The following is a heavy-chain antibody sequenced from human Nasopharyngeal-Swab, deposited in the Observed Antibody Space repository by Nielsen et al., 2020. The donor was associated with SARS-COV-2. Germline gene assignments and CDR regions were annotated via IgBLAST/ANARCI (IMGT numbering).Heavy chain of an antibody. V-gene: IGHV3-7*01. CDR1: GFTFSSYW. CDR3: ARDRRRYYFDY. Sequence: RGSLRPSCVASGFTFSSYWISWVRQAPGKGLEWVANIKQDGSEKYYVDSVKGRFTISRDNAKNSLYLQMNSLRAEDTAVYYCARDRRRYYFDYWGQGTLVTVSS. CDR2: IKQDGSEK. J-gene: IGHJ4*02.